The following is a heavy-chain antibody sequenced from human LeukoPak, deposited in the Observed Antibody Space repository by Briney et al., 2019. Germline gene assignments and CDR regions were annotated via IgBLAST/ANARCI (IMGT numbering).Heavy chain of an antibody. CDR1: GGSISSGGYY. Sequence: SQTLSLTCTVSGGSISSGGYYWSWIRQYPGKGLEWIGYIYYGGSTYYTPSLKSRVTISVDTSENQFSLNLSSVTAADTAVYYCARSPYCTGGSCYSLYWGQGTLVTVSS. CDR2: IYYGGST. V-gene: IGHV4-31*03. D-gene: IGHD2-15*01. CDR3: ARSPYCTGGSCYSLY. J-gene: IGHJ4*02.